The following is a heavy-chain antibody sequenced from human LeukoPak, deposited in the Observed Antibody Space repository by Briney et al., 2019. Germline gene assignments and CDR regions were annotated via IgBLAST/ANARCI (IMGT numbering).Heavy chain of an antibody. CDR2: INHSGST. Sequence: LSETLSLTCAVYGGSFSGYYWSWIRQPPGKGLEWIGEINHSGSTNYNPSLKSRVTISVDTSKNQFSLKLSSVTAADTAVYYCARGGGPLRWYMYYFDYWGQGTLVTVSS. CDR3: ARGGGPLRWYMYYFDY. J-gene: IGHJ4*02. D-gene: IGHD2-15*01. CDR1: GGSFSGYY. V-gene: IGHV4-34*01.